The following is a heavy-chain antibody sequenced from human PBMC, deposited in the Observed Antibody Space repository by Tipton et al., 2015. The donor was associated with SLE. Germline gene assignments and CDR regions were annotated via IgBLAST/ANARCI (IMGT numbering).Heavy chain of an antibody. D-gene: IGHD5-24*01. J-gene: IGHJ4*02. CDR3: ARYMRYNFDY. V-gene: IGHV4-59*01. Sequence: NPSLKSRVTISVDTSKNQFSLKLSSVTAADAAVYYCARYMRYNFDYWGQGTLVTVSS.